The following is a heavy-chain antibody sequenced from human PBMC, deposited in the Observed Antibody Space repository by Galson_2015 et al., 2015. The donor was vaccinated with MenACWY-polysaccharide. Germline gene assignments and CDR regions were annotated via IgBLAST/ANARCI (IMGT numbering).Heavy chain of an antibody. CDR3: AKPFYGGNSYGALNI. Sequence: SLRLSCAASGFPFSSYAIHWVRQAPGKGLEWVAVISYDGSDKYYADSVKGRFTISRDNPKNTLYLQMNSLRAEDTAVYYCAKPFYGGNSYGALNIWGQGTMVTVSS. V-gene: IGHV3-30*18. CDR2: ISYDGSDK. D-gene: IGHD4-23*01. CDR1: GFPFSSYA. J-gene: IGHJ3*02.